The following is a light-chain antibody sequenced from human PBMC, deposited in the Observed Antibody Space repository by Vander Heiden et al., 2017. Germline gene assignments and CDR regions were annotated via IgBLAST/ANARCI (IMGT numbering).Light chain of an antibody. V-gene: IGKV1-8*01. J-gene: IGKJ1*01. CDR1: QGISSY. CDR2: AAS. Sequence: AIRTTQSPSSFSASTGDRVTITCRASQGISSYLAWYQQKPGKAPKLLIYAASTLQSGVPSRFSGSGSGTDFTLTISCLQSEDFATYYCQQYDSYPRTFGQGTKVEIK. CDR3: QQYDSYPRT.